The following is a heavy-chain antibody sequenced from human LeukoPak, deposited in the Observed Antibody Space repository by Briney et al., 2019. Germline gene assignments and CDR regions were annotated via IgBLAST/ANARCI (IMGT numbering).Heavy chain of an antibody. Sequence: GRSLRLSCAASGFTFSSYSMHWVRQAPGKGLEWVSSISSASAYRYYADSVEGRFTISRDNAKNSLHLQMNSLRAEDSAVYYCTRGPTLIGVAGTWPLDDWGQGTLVTVSS. J-gene: IGHJ4*02. D-gene: IGHD6-19*01. CDR1: GFTFSSYS. V-gene: IGHV3-21*01. CDR3: TRGPTLIGVAGTWPLDD. CDR2: ISSASAYR.